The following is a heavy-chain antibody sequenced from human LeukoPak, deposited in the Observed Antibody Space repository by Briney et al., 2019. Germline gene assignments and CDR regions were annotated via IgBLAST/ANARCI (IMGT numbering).Heavy chain of an antibody. J-gene: IGHJ5*02. D-gene: IGHD3-16*01. CDR1: GGSFGRDY. CDR3: GGSLNHNWFDP. V-gene: IGHV4-34*01. CDR2: INHSGST. Sequence: PSETLSLTCGVFGGSFGRDYCSWIRQPPGKGLEWIGEINHSGSTFYNPSLKNRVTISVDTSKNQFSLNLSSVTAADTAVYYCGGSLNHNWFDPWGQGTLVTVSS.